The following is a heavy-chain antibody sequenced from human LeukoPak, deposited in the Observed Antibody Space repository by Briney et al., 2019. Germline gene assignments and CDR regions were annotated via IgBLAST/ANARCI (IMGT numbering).Heavy chain of an antibody. Sequence: SETLSLTCTVSGDSISGTSYYWGWIRQPPGKGLEWIGSIYYSGSTYYNPSLKSRVTISVDTSKNQFSLKLSSVTAADTAVYYCARNSYHCGMDVWGQGTTVTVSS. V-gene: IGHV4-39*01. J-gene: IGHJ6*02. CDR1: GDSISGTSYY. CDR3: ARNSYHCGMDV. CDR2: IYYSGST. D-gene: IGHD2-21*01.